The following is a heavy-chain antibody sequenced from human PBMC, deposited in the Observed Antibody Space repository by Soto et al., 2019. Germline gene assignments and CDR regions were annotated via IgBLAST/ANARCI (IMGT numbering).Heavy chain of an antibody. CDR3: ARTYSNYAYYYYYMDF. J-gene: IGHJ6*03. V-gene: IGHV4-59*08. CDR1: GGSISGYY. D-gene: IGHD4-4*01. CDR2: IYYSGST. Sequence: SETLSLTCTVSGGSISGYYWSWIRQPPGKGLEWIGYIYYSGSTNYNPSLKSRVTISVDTSKNQFSLKLSSVTATDTAVYYCARTYSNYAYYYYYMDFWGKGTTVTVSS.